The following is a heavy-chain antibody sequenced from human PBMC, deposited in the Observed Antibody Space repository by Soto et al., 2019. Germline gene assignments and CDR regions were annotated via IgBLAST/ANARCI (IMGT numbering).Heavy chain of an antibody. CDR3: AKNSGWLTN. V-gene: IGHV3-23*01. D-gene: IGHD3-9*01. Sequence: GGSRLLSCSASAFIFVTTYIGWVLEAPVDWVEWVSTIDGSAGITYYSRSVKVVFTISMYSSRNTVYLQMNSLRGHDRALYSCAKNSGWLTNWGHGALLTVSS. CDR2: IDGSAGIT. J-gene: IGHJ4*01. CDR1: AFIFVTTY.